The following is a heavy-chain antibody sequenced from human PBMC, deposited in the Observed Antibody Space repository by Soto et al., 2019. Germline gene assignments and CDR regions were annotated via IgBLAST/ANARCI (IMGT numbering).Heavy chain of an antibody. J-gene: IGHJ6*02. D-gene: IGHD2-2*01. CDR1: GFNFKNYA. Sequence: EVQLLESGGGLVQPGGSLRLSCAASGFNFKNYAMNWVRQAPGKGLEWASGISARGNSTYYAESVRGRFTISRDNSNNTVFLRMSGLSGEETAIYYCAKPERYASGMDVWGQGTTVTVSS. CDR2: ISARGNST. V-gene: IGHV3-23*01. CDR3: AKPERYASGMDV.